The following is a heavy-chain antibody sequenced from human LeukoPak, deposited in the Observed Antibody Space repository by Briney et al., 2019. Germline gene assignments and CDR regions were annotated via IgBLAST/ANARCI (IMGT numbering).Heavy chain of an antibody. CDR2: ISGSGGNT. J-gene: IGHJ4*02. D-gene: IGHD6-19*01. V-gene: IGHV3-23*01. Sequence: GSLRLSCAASGFIFSNYVMSWVRQAPGKGLEWVSAISGSGGNTYYADSVKGRFTISRDNSKNTLYLQMNSLRAEDAAVYYCAKEQIAVAGDPFDYWGQGTLVTVSS. CDR3: AKEQIAVAGDPFDY. CDR1: GFIFSNYV.